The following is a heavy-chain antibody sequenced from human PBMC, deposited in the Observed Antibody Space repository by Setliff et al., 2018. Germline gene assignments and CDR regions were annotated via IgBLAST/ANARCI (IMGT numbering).Heavy chain of an antibody. J-gene: IGHJ4*02. CDR3: AKSHSSWPIFIDY. V-gene: IGHV3-23*01. CDR2: ISGSAGST. CDR1: RFTFSSYA. D-gene: IGHD6-13*01. Sequence: LSCAASRFTFSSYAMSWVRQAPGKGLEWVSAISGSAGSTYYADSVKGRFTISRDNSKNTLYLQMNSLRVEDTAVYYCAKSHSSWPIFIDYWGQGTLVTVSS.